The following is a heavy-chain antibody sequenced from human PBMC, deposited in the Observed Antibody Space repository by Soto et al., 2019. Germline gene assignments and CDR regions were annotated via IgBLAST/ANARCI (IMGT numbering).Heavy chain of an antibody. Sequence: GASVKVSCKASGYTFTSYYMHWVRQAPGQGLEWMGIINPSGGSTSYARKFQGRVTMTRDTSTSTVYMELSSLRSEDTAVYYCARDISGPSSSWYGWFDPWGQGTLVTVSS. J-gene: IGHJ5*02. V-gene: IGHV1-46*01. CDR3: ARDISGPSSSWYGWFDP. D-gene: IGHD6-13*01. CDR1: GYTFTSYY. CDR2: INPSGGST.